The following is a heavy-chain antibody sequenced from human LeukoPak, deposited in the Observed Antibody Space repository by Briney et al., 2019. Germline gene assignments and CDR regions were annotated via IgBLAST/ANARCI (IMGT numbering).Heavy chain of an antibody. CDR1: GFTFSSYA. CDR2: ISGTGVTT. Sequence: GGSLRLSCAASGFTFSSYAMSWVRQAPGKGLEWVSGISGTGVTTYYADSVKGRFTISRDNSKDTVYMQMNSLRAEDTAVYYCARYCTNGVCSDYWGQGTLVTVSS. V-gene: IGHV3-23*01. J-gene: IGHJ4*02. CDR3: ARYCTNGVCSDY. D-gene: IGHD2-8*01.